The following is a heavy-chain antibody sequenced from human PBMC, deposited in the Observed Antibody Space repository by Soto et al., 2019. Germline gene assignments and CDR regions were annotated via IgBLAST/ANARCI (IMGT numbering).Heavy chain of an antibody. D-gene: IGHD3-10*01. CDR1: GFTFSSYE. CDR2: ISSSGSTI. V-gene: IGHV3-48*03. J-gene: IGHJ6*02. CDR3: ARNSITMVRGVIISPGYYYYGMDV. Sequence: GGSLRLSCAASGFTFSSYEMNWVRQAPGKGLEWVSYISSSGSTIYYADSVKGRFTISRDNAKNSLYLQMNSLRAEDTAVYYCARNSITMVRGVIISPGYYYYGMDVWGQGTTVTVSS.